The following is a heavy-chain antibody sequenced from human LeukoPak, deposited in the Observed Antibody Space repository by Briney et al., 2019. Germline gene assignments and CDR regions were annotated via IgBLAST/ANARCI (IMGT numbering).Heavy chain of an antibody. CDR1: GFTFSRYR. Sequence: PGGSLRLSCAASGFTFSRYRMNWLRQARGKGVDWVSYISVRRSTIYFADSVKGRFTISRDNVKNSLYLLMSGLRAEDTAVYYCARGGRGYSYGGAFDIWGQGTMVTVSS. CDR2: ISVRRSTI. CDR3: ARGGRGYSYGGAFDI. V-gene: IGHV3-48*01. J-gene: IGHJ3*02. D-gene: IGHD5-18*01.